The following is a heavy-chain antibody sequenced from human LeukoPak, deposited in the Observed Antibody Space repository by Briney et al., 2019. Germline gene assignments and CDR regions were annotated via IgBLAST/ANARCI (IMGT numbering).Heavy chain of an antibody. CDR3: ARESSTSCYAGGCYYYYYMDV. Sequence: GGSLRLSCAASRFTFSSYSMNWVRQAPGKGLEWVSSISSSSSYIYYPDSVKGSFTISRGNAKNSLYLQMNSLRAEDTAVYDCARESSTSCYAGGCYYYYYMDVWGKGTTVTVSS. J-gene: IGHJ6*03. CDR1: RFTFSSYS. D-gene: IGHD2-2*01. V-gene: IGHV3-21*01. CDR2: ISSSSSYI.